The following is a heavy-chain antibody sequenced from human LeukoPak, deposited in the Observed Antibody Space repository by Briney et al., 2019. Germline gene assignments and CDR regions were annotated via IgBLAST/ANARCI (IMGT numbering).Heavy chain of an antibody. J-gene: IGHJ3*01. CDR2: INPKSGAT. CDR3: AREGDESTGHYDSLHF. V-gene: IGHV1-2*02. CDR1: GYTFDENH. D-gene: IGHD2-8*02. Sequence: ASVKVSCKASGYTFDENHIHWVRQAPGQGPEWMGWINPKSGATDSAQQFQGRLTITRDTSIGTASMDLSGLRLDDTGIYYCAREGDESTGHYDSLHFWGQGTMVTVSS.